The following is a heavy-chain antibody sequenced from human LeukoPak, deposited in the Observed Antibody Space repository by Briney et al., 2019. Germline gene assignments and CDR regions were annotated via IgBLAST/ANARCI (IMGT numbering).Heavy chain of an antibody. V-gene: IGHV3-30*04. CDR1: GFTFSKFA. D-gene: IGHD1-1*01. J-gene: IGHJ4*02. Sequence: GRSLRLSCAAAGFTFSKFAMHWVRQAPGKGLEWVAVVSYDGSYKYYADSVKGRFTISRDNSKNTLYLQMNSLRAEDTGVYYCARAPGYGAAYYFDYWGQGTLVTVSS. CDR3: ARAPGYGAAYYFDY. CDR2: VSYDGSYK.